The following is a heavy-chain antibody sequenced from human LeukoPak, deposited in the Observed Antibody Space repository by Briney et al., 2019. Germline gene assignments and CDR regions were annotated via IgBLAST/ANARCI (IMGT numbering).Heavy chain of an antibody. CDR1: GGTFSSYA. Sequence: SVKVSCKASGGTFSSYAISWVRQAPGQGLEWMGRIIPILGIANYAQKFQGRVTITADKSTSTAYMELSSLRSEDTAVYYCASTWDSSGYYYDAYNWFDPWGQGTLVTVSS. CDR3: ASTWDSSGYYYDAYNWFDP. J-gene: IGHJ5*02. CDR2: IIPILGIA. D-gene: IGHD3-22*01. V-gene: IGHV1-69*04.